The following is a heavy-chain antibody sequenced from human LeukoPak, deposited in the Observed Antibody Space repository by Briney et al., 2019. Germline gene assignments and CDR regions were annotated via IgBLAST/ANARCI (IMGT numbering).Heavy chain of an antibody. J-gene: IGHJ6*02. Sequence: ASVKVSCKASGYTLTGYYIHWVRQAPGQGLEWMGWIDPNSGGTIYAQKFQGRVTMTRDTSISTAYMELSRLRSDDTAVYYCARDPSRYYGSGSYYSFMDVWGQGTTVTVSS. V-gene: IGHV1-2*02. CDR3: ARDPSRYYGSGSYYSFMDV. CDR2: IDPNSGGT. CDR1: GYTLTGYY. D-gene: IGHD3-10*01.